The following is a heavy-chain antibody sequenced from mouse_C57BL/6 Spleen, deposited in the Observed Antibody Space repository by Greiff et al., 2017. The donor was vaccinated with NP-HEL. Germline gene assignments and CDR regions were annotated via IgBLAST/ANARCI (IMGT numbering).Heavy chain of an antibody. J-gene: IGHJ3*01. CDR3: DRKTGDWFAY. V-gene: IGHV1-69*01. Sequence: QVQLQQPGAELVMPGASVKLSCKASGYTFTSYWMHWVKQRPGQGLEWIGEIDPSDSYTNYNQKFKGKSTLTVDKSSSTAYMQLSSLTSADSAVYYCDRKTGDWFAYWGQGTLVTVSA. CDR2: IDPSDSYT. D-gene: IGHD4-1*01. CDR1: GYTFTSYW.